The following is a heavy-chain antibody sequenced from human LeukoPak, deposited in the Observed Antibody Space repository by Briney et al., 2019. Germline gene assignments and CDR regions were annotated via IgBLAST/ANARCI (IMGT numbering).Heavy chain of an antibody. J-gene: IGHJ4*02. CDR1: GFTFSSYA. CDR3: TKMIGGYFDWLYGTFDY. CDR2: ICGSGGST. Sequence: GGSLRLSCAASGFTFSSYAMSRVRQAPGEGLEWVSAICGSGGSTYYADSVKGRFTISRDNSKNTLYLKMNSLRAEDTAVYYCTKMIGGYFDWLYGTFDYWGQGTLVTVSS. V-gene: IGHV3-23*01. D-gene: IGHD3-9*01.